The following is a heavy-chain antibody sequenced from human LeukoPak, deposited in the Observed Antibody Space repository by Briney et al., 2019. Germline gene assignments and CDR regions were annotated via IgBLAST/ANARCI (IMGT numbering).Heavy chain of an antibody. CDR2: IYYSGST. Sequence: SETLSLTCTVSGGSISSGGYYWSWIRQHPGKGLEWIGYIYYSGSTYYNPSLKSRVTISVDTSKNQFSLKLSSVTAADTAVYYCASGRGYNYYYYYGMDVWGQGTTVTVSS. D-gene: IGHD5-12*01. J-gene: IGHJ6*02. CDR1: GGSISSGGYY. V-gene: IGHV4-31*03. CDR3: ASGRGYNYYYYYGMDV.